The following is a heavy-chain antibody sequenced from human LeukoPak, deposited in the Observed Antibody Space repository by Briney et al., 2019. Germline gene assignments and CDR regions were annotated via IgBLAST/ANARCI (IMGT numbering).Heavy chain of an antibody. Sequence: PGGSLRLSCVASGFTSSNYEMNWVRQAPGKGLKWLSYISGSGSPTHYTDSVKGRFTISRDNAKNSLYLQMNSLRVDDTAVYYCARNGRGVAFYYYYYMDVWGKGTPVTVSS. D-gene: IGHD3-10*01. CDR2: ISGSGSPT. CDR3: ARNGRGVAFYYYYYMDV. CDR1: GFTSSNYE. V-gene: IGHV3-48*03. J-gene: IGHJ6*03.